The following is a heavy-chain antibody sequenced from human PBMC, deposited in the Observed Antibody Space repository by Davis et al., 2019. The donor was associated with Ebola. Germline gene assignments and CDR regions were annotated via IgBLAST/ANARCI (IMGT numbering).Heavy chain of an antibody. V-gene: IGHV1-2*04. CDR1: GYTFIDYY. CDR3: ARAVSPTADYYMDV. D-gene: IGHD5/OR15-5a*01. J-gene: IGHJ6*03. CDR2: INPKSGGT. Sequence: AASVKVSCKASGYTFIDYYIHWVRQAPGQGLEWMGWINPKSGGTKCAQKFQDWITTTRDTSITTAYVELSGLTSDDTAIYYCARAVSPTADYYMDVWGKGTAVTVSS.